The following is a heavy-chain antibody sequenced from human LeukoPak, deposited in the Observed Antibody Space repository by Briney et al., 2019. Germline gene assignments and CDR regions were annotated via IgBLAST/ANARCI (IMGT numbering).Heavy chain of an antibody. CDR1: GGTFSSYA. CDR3: ARRQATIFGVDPPRPNYYYMDI. V-gene: IGHV1-69*01. J-gene: IGHJ6*03. CDR2: IIPIFGTA. Sequence: GSSVKVSCKASGGTFSSYAISWVRQAPGQGLEWMGGIIPIFGTANYAQKFQGRVTITADESTSTAYMELSSLRSEDTAVYYCARRQATIFGVDPPRPNYYYMDIWGKGTTVTVSS. D-gene: IGHD3-3*01.